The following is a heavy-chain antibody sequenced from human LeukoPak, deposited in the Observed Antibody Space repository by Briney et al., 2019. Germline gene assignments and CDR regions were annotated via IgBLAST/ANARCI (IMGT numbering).Heavy chain of an antibody. CDR1: GYTFTGYY. D-gene: IGHD2-2*01. J-gene: IGHJ6*02. CDR2: INPNSGGT. CDR3: ARVPYCSSTSCHSNFYYYYGMDV. V-gene: IGHV1-2*02. Sequence: ASVKASCKASGYTFTGYYMHWVRQAPGQGLEWMGWINPNSGGTNYAQKFQGRVTMTRDTSISTAYMELSRLRSDDTAVYYCARVPYCSSTSCHSNFYYYYGMDVWGQGTTVTVSS.